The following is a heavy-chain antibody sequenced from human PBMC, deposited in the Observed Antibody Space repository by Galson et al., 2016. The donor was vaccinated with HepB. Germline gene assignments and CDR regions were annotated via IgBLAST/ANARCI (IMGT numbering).Heavy chain of an antibody. D-gene: IGHD5-24*01. CDR2: ITPSNGNA. Sequence: SVKVSCKASGYTFTYRYLHWVRQAPGQTLEWMGWITPSNGNANYAQKFKDRVNFTRDTSMSTGYMELSSLRSEDTAIYYCVGGYNEVGDYWGQGTLVTVSS. V-gene: IGHV1-45*02. CDR1: GYTFTYRY. J-gene: IGHJ4*02. CDR3: VGGYNEVGDY.